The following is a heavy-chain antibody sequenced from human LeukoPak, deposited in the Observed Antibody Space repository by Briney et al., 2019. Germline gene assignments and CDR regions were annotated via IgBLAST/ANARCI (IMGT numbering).Heavy chain of an antibody. D-gene: IGHD6-19*01. CDR2: ISGDGNAK. J-gene: IGHJ4*02. Sequence: PGGSLRLSCAASGFTFSSYSINWVRQAPGKGLEWVSYISGDGNAKHYTDSVKGRFTISRDNAKNSLFLQMNSLEVEDTALYYCARVRGSAWSTFDFWGQGTLVTVSS. V-gene: IGHV3-48*04. CDR1: GFTFSSYS. CDR3: ARVRGSAWSTFDF.